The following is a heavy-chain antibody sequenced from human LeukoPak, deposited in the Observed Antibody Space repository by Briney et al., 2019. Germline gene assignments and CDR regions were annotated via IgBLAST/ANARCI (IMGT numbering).Heavy chain of an antibody. CDR2: IFHSGNT. Sequence: SETLSLTCTVSGGTITSGAFSWSWIRQPPGKGLEWIGYIFHSGNTYYNPSLKSRVTISIDRSKNQFSLRLSSVTAADTAVYYCARGCGSTSCSTANLDYWGQGTLVTVSS. J-gene: IGHJ4*02. V-gene: IGHV4-30-2*01. CDR3: ARGCGSTSCSTANLDY. CDR1: GGTITSGAFS. D-gene: IGHD2-2*01.